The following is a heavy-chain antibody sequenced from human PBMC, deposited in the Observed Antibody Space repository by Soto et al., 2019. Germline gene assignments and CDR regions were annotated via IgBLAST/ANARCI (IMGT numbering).Heavy chain of an antibody. V-gene: IGHV3-23*01. CDR1: GFTFSSYA. Sequence: GGSLRLSCAASGFTFSSYAMSWVRQAPGKGLVWVSAISGRVCSTYYAYSVKGRFTISRDNSKNTLYLQMNSLRAEDTAVDYCAKDFSESGDAFYIWGQVKMFTVS. CDR2: ISGRVCST. J-gene: IGHJ3*02. CDR3: AKDFSESGDAFYI. D-gene: IGHD3-3*01.